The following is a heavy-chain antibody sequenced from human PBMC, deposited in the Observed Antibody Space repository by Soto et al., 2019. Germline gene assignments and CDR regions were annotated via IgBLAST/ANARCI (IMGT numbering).Heavy chain of an antibody. J-gene: IGHJ6*02. CDR1: GFTFSSYA. Sequence: QVQLVESGGGVVQPGRSLRLSCAASGFTFSSYAMHWVRQAPGKGLEWVAGISYDGSNKYYADSVKGRFTISRDNSKNTLYLQMNSLRAEDTAVYYCASDFAVAGTSGMDVWGQGTTVTVSS. CDR3: ASDFAVAGTSGMDV. D-gene: IGHD6-19*01. V-gene: IGHV3-30-3*01. CDR2: ISYDGSNK.